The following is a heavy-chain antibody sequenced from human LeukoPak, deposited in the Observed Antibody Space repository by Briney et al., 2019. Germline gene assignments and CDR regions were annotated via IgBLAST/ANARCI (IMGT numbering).Heavy chain of an antibody. CDR2: INPSGGST. V-gene: IGHV1-46*01. CDR1: GYTFTSYY. J-gene: IGHJ6*02. D-gene: IGHD3-9*01. CDR3: AREFRRIDILTGYSYYYYYGMDV. Sequence: ASVKVSCKASGYTFTSYYMHWVRQAPGQGLEWMGIINPSGGSTSYAQKFQGRVTMTRDTSTSTVYMELSSLGSEDTAVYYCAREFRRIDILTGYSYYYYYGMDVWGQGTTVTVSS.